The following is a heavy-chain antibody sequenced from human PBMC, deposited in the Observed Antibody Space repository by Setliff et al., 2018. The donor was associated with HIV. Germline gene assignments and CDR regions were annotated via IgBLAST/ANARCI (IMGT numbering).Heavy chain of an antibody. CDR1: GYTFTSYY. Sequence: ASVKVSCKPSGYTFTSYYIHWVRQAPGQGLEWMAIINPSGGSTSYAQKFQGRVTMTSDTSTSTVYMELSSLRSEDTAVYYCARVLYTNLAHFDYLGQGTLVTVSS. CDR2: INPSGGST. J-gene: IGHJ4*02. D-gene: IGHD4-4*01. V-gene: IGHV1-46*01. CDR3: ARVLYTNLAHFDY.